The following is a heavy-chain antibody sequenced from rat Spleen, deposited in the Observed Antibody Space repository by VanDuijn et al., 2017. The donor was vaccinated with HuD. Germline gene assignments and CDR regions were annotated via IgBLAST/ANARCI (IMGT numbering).Heavy chain of an antibody. V-gene: IGHV2-32*01. Sequence: QLQLKESGPGRGQPSQTLSPTCAVSGFSLPSIYGIWVRQSQGKGLEWLGVMWSDGDTSYNSGLKSRLSISRDTSKSQVFLKMDSLQTEDTATYYCARESPFEYTTDYWGQGFMVTVSS. CDR2: MWSDGDT. CDR1: GFSLPSIY. CDR3: ARESPFEYTTDY. J-gene: IGHJ2*01. D-gene: IGHD1-5*01.